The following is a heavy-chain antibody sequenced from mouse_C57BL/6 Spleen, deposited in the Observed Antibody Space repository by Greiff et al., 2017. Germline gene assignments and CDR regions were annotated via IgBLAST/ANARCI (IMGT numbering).Heavy chain of an antibody. CDR1: GYAFSSYW. CDR2: IYPGDGDT. Sequence: VQLQQSGAELVKPGASVKISCKASGYAFSSYWMNWVKQRPGKGLEWIGQIYPGDGDTNYNGKFKGKATLTADKSSSTAYMQLSSLTSEDSAVYFCARRSRIYDGYFYYAMDYWGQGTSVTVAS. D-gene: IGHD2-3*01. J-gene: IGHJ4*01. CDR3: ARRSRIYDGYFYYAMDY. V-gene: IGHV1-80*01.